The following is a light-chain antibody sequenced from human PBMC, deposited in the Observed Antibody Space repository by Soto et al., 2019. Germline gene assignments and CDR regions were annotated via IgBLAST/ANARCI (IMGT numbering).Light chain of an antibody. CDR3: QQYDTFPRT. CDR1: QGISGA. J-gene: IGKJ1*01. Sequence: AIQLTQSPSSLSASVGDRVTITCRASQGISGALAWYQQKPGKAPKLLMYDASTLESGVPSRFSGSGSGTDFTLTISSLQPDDFATFYCQQYDTFPRTFGQGTKVDIK. V-gene: IGKV1-13*02. CDR2: DAS.